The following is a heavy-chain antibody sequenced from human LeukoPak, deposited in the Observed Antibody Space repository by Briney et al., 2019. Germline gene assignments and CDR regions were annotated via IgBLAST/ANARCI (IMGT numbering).Heavy chain of an antibody. Sequence: PGGSLRLSCEASGFTFSNYWMTWVRQAPGKGLEWVANIKEDGSVKQCVDSVKGRFTISRDNAKSSVYLQMNSLRVEDTAVYFCARGYSSSSDDSDYWGQGALVAVSS. CDR2: IKEDGSVK. CDR1: GFTFSNYW. V-gene: IGHV3-7*01. D-gene: IGHD6-13*01. J-gene: IGHJ4*02. CDR3: ARGYSSSSDDSDY.